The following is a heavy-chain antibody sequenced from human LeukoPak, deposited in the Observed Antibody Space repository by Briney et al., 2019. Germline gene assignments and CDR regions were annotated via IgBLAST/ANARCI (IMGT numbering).Heavy chain of an antibody. CDR1: GFTFTNYW. V-gene: IGHV3-7*03. D-gene: IGHD7-27*01. CDR3: AKATGDWYFDL. Sequence: GGSLRLSCAASGFTFTNYWMSWVRQAPGKGLELVANIKQDRSEKYYVDSVKGRFTISRDNAKNSLYLQMNSLRPDDTAFYYCAKATGDWYFDLWGRGTLVTVSS. CDR2: IKQDRSEK. J-gene: IGHJ2*01.